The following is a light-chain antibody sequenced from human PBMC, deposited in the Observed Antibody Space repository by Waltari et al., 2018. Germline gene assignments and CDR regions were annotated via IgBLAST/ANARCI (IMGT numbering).Light chain of an antibody. CDR3: QKYSSAPFT. J-gene: IGKJ3*01. CDR1: QAISNF. CDR2: AGS. V-gene: IGKV1-27*01. Sequence: DIQMTQSPSSLSASVGDRVTITCRATQAISNFLAWYQQKPGKVPKLLIYAGSTLQSGVPSRFSGSGSETDFTLTIRSLQPEDVATYYCQKYSSAPFTFGPGTTVDIK.